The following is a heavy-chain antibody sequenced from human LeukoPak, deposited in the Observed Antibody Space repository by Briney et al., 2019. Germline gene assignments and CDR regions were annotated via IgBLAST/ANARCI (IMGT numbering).Heavy chain of an antibody. CDR3: ARERYCGSTSCQTYYYYGMDV. Sequence: WASVKVSCKASGGTFSSYAISWVRQAPGQGLEWMGGIIPIFGTANYAQKFQGRVTITADESTSTAYMELSSLRSEDTAVYYCARERYCGSTSCQTYYYYGMDVWGKGTTVTVSS. V-gene: IGHV1-69*01. D-gene: IGHD2-2*01. J-gene: IGHJ6*04. CDR1: GGTFSSYA. CDR2: IIPIFGTA.